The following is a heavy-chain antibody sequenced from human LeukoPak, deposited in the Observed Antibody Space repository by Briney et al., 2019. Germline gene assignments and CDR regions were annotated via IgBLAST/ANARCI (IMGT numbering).Heavy chain of an antibody. CDR1: GFTVSSNY. D-gene: IGHD1-26*01. CDR3: ARTGWELAPYYYYYMDV. J-gene: IGHJ6*03. Sequence: GGSLRLSCAASGFTVSSNYMSWVRQAPGKGLEWVSVIYSGGSTYYADSVKGRFTISRDNSKNTLYLQMNSLRVEDTAVYYCARTGWELAPYYYYYMDVWGKGTTVTVSS. CDR2: IYSGGST. V-gene: IGHV3-66*02.